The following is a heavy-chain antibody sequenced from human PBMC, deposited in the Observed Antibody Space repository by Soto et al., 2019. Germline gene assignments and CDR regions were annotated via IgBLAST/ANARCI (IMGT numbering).Heavy chain of an antibody. V-gene: IGHV3-23*01. CDR3: AKSTGNIVVVVAATLDY. CDR2: ISGSGGST. D-gene: IGHD2-15*01. Sequence: GGSLRLSCAASGFTFSSYAMSWVRQAPGKGLEWVSAISGSGGSTYYADSVKGRFTISRDNSKNTLYLKMNSLRAEDTAVYYCAKSTGNIVVVVAATLDYWGQGTLVTVSS. CDR1: GFTFSSYA. J-gene: IGHJ4*02.